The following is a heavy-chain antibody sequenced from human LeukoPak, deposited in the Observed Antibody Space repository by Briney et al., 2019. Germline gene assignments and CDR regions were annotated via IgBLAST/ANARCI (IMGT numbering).Heavy chain of an antibody. CDR2: IKEDGSMK. V-gene: IGHV3-7*01. J-gene: IGHJ4*02. D-gene: IGHD1-26*01. CDR1: GFTFSNYW. CDR3: ARDEISGYFVY. Sequence: GGSLSLSCADSGFTFSNYWMSWGRQAPGRGLEWGANIKEDGSMKQYVDSVRGRFTISRDNAKRSLYLQMSNLKAEDSAVYYCARDEISGYFVYWGQGTLVTVSS.